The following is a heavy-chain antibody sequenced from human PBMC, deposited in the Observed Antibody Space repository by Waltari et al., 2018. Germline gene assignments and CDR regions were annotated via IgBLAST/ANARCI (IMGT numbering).Heavy chain of an antibody. Sequence: EVYLVESGGGVVRPGVSLRLSCAASGFNFNGHGMAWIRQAPGTGLEWVSGIAWNGGSTGYADAVRGRFTISRDDTKNSLYLQMDSLRVEDTALYYCARDISYYALDSWGQGTMVTVSS. CDR2: IAWNGGST. CDR1: GFNFNGHG. D-gene: IGHD2-8*01. CDR3: ARDISYYALDS. J-gene: IGHJ3*01. V-gene: IGHV3-20*04.